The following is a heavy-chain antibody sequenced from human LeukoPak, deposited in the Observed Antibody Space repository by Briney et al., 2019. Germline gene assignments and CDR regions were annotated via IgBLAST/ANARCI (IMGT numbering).Heavy chain of an antibody. CDR3: ARAGIDNALDY. CDR1: GFTFDKYG. J-gene: IGHJ4*02. D-gene: IGHD2-2*01. Sequence: GGSLRLSCAATGFTFDKYGINWVRQAPGKGLEWVAIIWYDGGNKYFADSVVGRFTISKDNSKDTVYLEMSSLRTEDTAIYYCARAGIDNALDYWGQGTQVTVSS. V-gene: IGHV3-33*01. CDR2: IWYDGGNK.